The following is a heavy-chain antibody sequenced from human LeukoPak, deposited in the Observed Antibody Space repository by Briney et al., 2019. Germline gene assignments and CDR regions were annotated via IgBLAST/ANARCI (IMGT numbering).Heavy chain of an antibody. CDR2: IIPLFRTA. D-gene: IGHD3-10*01. Sequence: SVKVSCKSAGGTFTTYAISWVRQAPGQGLEWMGGIIPLFRTANYAHKFQGRVRITADESTTTAHMELSSLRSEDTAMYYCARGFEAMPYYYYLALDVWGQGTTVTVSS. CDR3: ARGFEAMPYYYYLALDV. J-gene: IGHJ6*01. V-gene: IGHV1-69*01. CDR1: GGTFTTYA.